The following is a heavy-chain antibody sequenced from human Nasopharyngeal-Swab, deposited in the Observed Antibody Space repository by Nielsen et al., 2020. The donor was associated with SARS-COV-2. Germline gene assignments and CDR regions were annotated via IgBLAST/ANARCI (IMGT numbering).Heavy chain of an antibody. CDR3: TTVPSGYCSGGSCYPFDY. CDR1: GFTFSSYW. V-gene: IGHV3-74*01. CDR2: INSDGSST. Sequence: GESLKISCAASGFTFSSYWMHWVRQAPGKGLVWVSRINSDGSSTGYADSVKGRFTISRDNAKNTLYLQMNSLKTEDTAVYYCTTVPSGYCSGGSCYPFDYWGQGTLVTVSS. J-gene: IGHJ4*02. D-gene: IGHD2-15*01.